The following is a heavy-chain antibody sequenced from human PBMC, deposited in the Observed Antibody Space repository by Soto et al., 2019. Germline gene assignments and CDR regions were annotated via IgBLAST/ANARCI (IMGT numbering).Heavy chain of an antibody. Sequence: QVQLQQWGAGLLKPSETLSLTCAVYGGSFSGYYWSWIRQPPGKGLEWIGEINHSGSTNYNPSLNRRLTNSVDTSNNHSSRQLSFVIAADTAVYDSAIAAPRYCSGGRCYSVRDYWGQGTLVTVSS. V-gene: IGHV4-34*01. CDR2: INHSGST. J-gene: IGHJ4*02. CDR1: GGSFSGYY. CDR3: AIAAPRYCSGGRCYSVRDY. D-gene: IGHD2-15*01.